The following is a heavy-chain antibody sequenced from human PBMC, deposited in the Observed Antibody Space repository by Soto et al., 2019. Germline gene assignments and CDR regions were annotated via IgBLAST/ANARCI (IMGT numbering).Heavy chain of an antibody. CDR3: ARGSAAGTKSPFDY. CDR2: IYYSGSA. D-gene: IGHD6-13*01. Sequence: SETLSLTCTVSGGSISSDTYYWGWIRQPPGKGLELIGSIYYSGSANYNPSLKSRVTISVDTSKNLFSLKLSSVTAADTAVYYCARGSAAGTKSPFDYWGQGTLVTVSS. J-gene: IGHJ4*02. CDR1: GGSISSDTYY. V-gene: IGHV4-39*01.